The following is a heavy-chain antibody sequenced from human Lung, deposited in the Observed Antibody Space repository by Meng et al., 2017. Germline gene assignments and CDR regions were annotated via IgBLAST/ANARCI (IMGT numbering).Heavy chain of an antibody. Sequence: EVHLVESGGDLVKPGGSLRLSGAASGFYFSNAWMSWVRQAPGKGLEWVGRIKSNTDGGTAEYAAPVTGRFTISRDDSKSTLYLQLSGLTTDDTGVYYCSWDDRAVSDYWGQGTPVTVSS. CDR1: GFYFSNAW. J-gene: IGHJ4*02. CDR3: SWDDRAVSDY. D-gene: IGHD3-9*01. V-gene: IGHV3-15*01. CDR2: IKSNTDGGTA.